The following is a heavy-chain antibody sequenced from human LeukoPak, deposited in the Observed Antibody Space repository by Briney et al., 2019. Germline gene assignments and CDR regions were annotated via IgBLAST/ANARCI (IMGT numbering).Heavy chain of an antibody. J-gene: IGHJ3*02. D-gene: IGHD2/OR15-2a*01. CDR1: GYSISSGYY. V-gene: IGHV4-38-2*01. CDR2: IYHSGST. Sequence: PSETLSLTCAVSGYSISSGYYWGWIRQPPGQGLEWIGSIYHSGSTYYNPSLKSRVTISVDTSKNRFSLKLSSVTAADTAVYYCARPFYSSGAFDIWGQGTMVTVSS. CDR3: ARPFYSSGAFDI.